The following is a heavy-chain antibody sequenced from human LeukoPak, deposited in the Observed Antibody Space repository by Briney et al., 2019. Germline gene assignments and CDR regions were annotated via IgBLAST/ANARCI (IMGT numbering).Heavy chain of an antibody. D-gene: IGHD5-18*01. CDR1: GGSISSSSYY. V-gene: IGHV4-39*07. Sequence: PSETLSLTCTVSGGSISSSSYYWGWIRQPPGKGLEWIGSIYYSGSTYYNPSLKSRVTISVDTSKNQFSLKLSSVTAADTAVYYCARISRIQLWNRPYFDYWGQGTLVTVSS. CDR2: IYYSGST. CDR3: ARISRIQLWNRPYFDY. J-gene: IGHJ4*02.